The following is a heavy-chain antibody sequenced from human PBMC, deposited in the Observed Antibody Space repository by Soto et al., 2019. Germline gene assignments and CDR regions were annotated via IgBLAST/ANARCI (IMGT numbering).Heavy chain of an antibody. CDR3: ARLDWGVAGLGVDYFYSSGLDV. D-gene: IGHD6-19*01. V-gene: IGHV5-10-1*03. CDR2: IDPSDSYT. Sequence: DVQLVQSGAEVRKPGESLRISCQGSGYSFTTHWINWVRQMLGKGLEWMGRIDPSDSYTYYSPSFQGHVTISVDKSISTAYLQWSSLKASDTALYYCARLDWGVAGLGVDYFYSSGLDVWGKGTTVTVSS. J-gene: IGHJ6*04. CDR1: GYSFTTHW.